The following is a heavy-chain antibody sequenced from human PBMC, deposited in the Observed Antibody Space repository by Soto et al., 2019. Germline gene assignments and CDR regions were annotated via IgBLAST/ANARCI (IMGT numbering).Heavy chain of an antibody. J-gene: IGHJ6*03. CDR2: IYHSGIP. Sequence: QVQLQESGPGLVKPSGTLSLTCAVSGVSISSSNWWSWVRQPPGEGLEWIGEIYHSGIPNYNPSLKSRVTMSLDKSKTQFSLKLNPVTAADTAVYYCARTYSIYETTKKYYHIDVWGTGTAVIVSS. D-gene: IGHD4-4*01. V-gene: IGHV4-4*02. CDR1: GVSISSSNW. CDR3: ARTYSIYETTKKYYHIDV.